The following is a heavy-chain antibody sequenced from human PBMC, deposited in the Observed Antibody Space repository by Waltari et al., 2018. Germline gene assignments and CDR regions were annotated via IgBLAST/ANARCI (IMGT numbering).Heavy chain of an antibody. V-gene: IGHV4-4*07. Sequence: QVQLQESGPGLVKPSETLSLTCTVSGGSISSYYWSWIRQPAGRGLELIGRIYTRGSTTYNPSLKSRVTMSVDTSKNQFSLKLSSVTAADTAVYYCARDRGHQWELRTYGMDVWGQGTTVTVSS. D-gene: IGHD1-26*01. CDR2: IYTRGST. CDR3: ARDRGHQWELRTYGMDV. CDR1: GGSISSYY. J-gene: IGHJ6*02.